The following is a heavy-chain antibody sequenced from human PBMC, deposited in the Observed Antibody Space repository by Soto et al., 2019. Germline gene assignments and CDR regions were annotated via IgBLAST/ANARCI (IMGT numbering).Heavy chain of an antibody. D-gene: IGHD1-26*01. J-gene: IGHJ6*02. CDR3: ARVSGSYYYGMDV. Sequence: PSETLSLTCTVSGDSVSSGTYFWSWIRQPPGKGLEWIGEICHSGSTNYNPSLKSRVTISVDKSKNQFSLKLSSVTAADTAVYYCARVSGSYYYGMDVWGQGTTVTVSS. CDR2: ICHSGST. V-gene: IGHV4-61*01. CDR1: GDSVSSGTYF.